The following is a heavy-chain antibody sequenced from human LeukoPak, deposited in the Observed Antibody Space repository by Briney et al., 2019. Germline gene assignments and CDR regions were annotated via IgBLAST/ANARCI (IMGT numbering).Heavy chain of an antibody. CDR1: GFTFSNVW. Sequence: GGSLRLSCAASGFTFSNVWMSWVRQAPGKGLEWVGRIKSKTDGGTTDYAAPVKGRFTISRDDSKNTLYLQMNSLKTEDTAVYYCVLYVPAAGNRYLQHWGQGTLVTVSS. J-gene: IGHJ1*01. D-gene: IGHD6-13*01. V-gene: IGHV3-15*01. CDR3: VLYVPAAGNRYLQH. CDR2: IKSKTDGGTT.